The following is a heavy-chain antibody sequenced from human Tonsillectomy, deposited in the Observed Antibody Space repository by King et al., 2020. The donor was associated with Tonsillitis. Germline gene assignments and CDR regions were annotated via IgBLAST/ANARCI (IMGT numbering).Heavy chain of an antibody. CDR2: ISSSGSII. Sequence: VQLVESGGGLVKPGGSLRLSCAASGFTFSDYYMSWIRQAPGKGLEWVSYISSSGSIIYYADSVKGRFTISRDNAKNSLYLQMNSLRAEDTAVYYCARRGFYDSSGYSVAAEYFQHWGQGTLVTVSS. CDR1: GFTFSDYY. J-gene: IGHJ1*01. V-gene: IGHV3-11*01. D-gene: IGHD3-22*01. CDR3: ARRGFYDSSGYSVAAEYFQH.